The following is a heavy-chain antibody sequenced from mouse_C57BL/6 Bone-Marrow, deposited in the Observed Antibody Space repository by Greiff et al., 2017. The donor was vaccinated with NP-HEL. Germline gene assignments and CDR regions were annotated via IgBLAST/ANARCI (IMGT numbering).Heavy chain of an antibody. Sequence: VQLQQPGAELVRPGTSVTLSCKASGYTFTSYWMHWVKQRPGQGLEWIGVIDPSDSYTNYNQKFKGKATLTVDTSSSTAYMQLSSLTSEDSAVYYCARMIKGWFAYWGQGTLVTVSA. CDR2: IDPSDSYT. D-gene: IGHD2-4*01. CDR3: ARMIKGWFAY. CDR1: GYTFTSYW. J-gene: IGHJ3*01. V-gene: IGHV1-59*01.